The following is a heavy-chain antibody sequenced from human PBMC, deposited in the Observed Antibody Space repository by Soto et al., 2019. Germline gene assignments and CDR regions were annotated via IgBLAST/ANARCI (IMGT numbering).Heavy chain of an antibody. V-gene: IGHV3-73*02. CDR1: GFTFSGSA. CDR3: TRGGYGDYPLDY. D-gene: IGHD4-17*01. CDR2: IRSKANSYAT. J-gene: IGHJ4*02. Sequence: EVQLVESGGGLVQPGGSLKLSCAASGFTFSGSAMHWVRQASGKGLEWVGRIRSKANSYATAYAASVKGRFTISRDDSKNTAYLQMNSLKTEDTAVYYCTRGGYGDYPLDYWGQGTLVTVSS.